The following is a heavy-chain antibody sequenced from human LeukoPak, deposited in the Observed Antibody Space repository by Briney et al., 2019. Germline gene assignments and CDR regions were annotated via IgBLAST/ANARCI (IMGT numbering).Heavy chain of an antibody. V-gene: IGHV1-69*05. CDR3: ARGANWNAFRVNYYYYMDV. CDR1: GGTFSSYA. CDR2: IIPIFGTA. J-gene: IGHJ6*03. Sequence: ASVKVSCKASGGTFSSYAISWVRQAPGQGLEWMGEIIPIFGTANYAQKFQGRVTMTRNTSISTAYMELSSLRSEDTAVYYCARGANWNAFRVNYYYYMDVWGKGTTVTVSS. D-gene: IGHD1-20*01.